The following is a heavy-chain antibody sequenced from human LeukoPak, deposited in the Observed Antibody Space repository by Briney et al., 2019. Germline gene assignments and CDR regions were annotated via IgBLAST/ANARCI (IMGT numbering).Heavy chain of an antibody. CDR3: ARGGAAAV. D-gene: IGHD6-13*01. V-gene: IGHV3-21*01. Sequence: GGSLRLSCAASGFIVSSNYMSWVRQAPGKGLEWVSSISSSSSYIYYADSVKGRFTISRDNAKDSLYLQMNSLRAEDTAVYYCARGGAAAVWGQGTLVTVSS. CDR1: GFIVSSNY. CDR2: ISSSSSYI. J-gene: IGHJ4*02.